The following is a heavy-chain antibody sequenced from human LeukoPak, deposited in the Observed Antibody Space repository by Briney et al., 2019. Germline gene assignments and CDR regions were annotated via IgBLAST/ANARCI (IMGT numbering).Heavy chain of an antibody. Sequence: SETLSLTCTVSSGSICNYDWSWIRQPAGKGLEWIGRIYTSGSTYYNPSLKSRVTISVDTSKNQFSLKLSSVTAADTAVYYCARPHRDYDSSGYPTEGYYFDYWGQGTLVTVSS. CDR1: SGSICNYD. D-gene: IGHD3-22*01. V-gene: IGHV4-4*07. CDR2: IYTSGST. J-gene: IGHJ4*02. CDR3: ARPHRDYDSSGYPTEGYYFDY.